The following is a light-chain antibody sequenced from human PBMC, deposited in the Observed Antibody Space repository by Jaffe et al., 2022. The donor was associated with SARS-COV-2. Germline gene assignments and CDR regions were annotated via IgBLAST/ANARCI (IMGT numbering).Light chain of an antibody. CDR3: QSYDISLTSEPV. J-gene: IGLJ2*01. CDR2: DNN. CDR1: SSNIGAGYD. V-gene: IGLV1-40*01. Sequence: QSVLTQPPSVSGAPGQRVTISCTGSSSNIGAGYDVHWYQQLPGTAPKLLISDNNNRPSGVPDRFSGSKSGTSASLAITGLQAEDEADYYCQSYDISLTSEPVFGGGTKLTVL.